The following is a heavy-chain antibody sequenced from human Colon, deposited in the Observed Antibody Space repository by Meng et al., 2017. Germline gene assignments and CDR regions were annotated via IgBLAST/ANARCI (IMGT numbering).Heavy chain of an antibody. V-gene: IGHV3-30*04. J-gene: IGHJ4*02. Sequence: VQLVGSGGGVVQPGGSLRLSCAASGFTFSTYAMHWVRQAPGKGLQWLTVISYDGSNKYYADPGKGRFTISRDNSKNTFYLQMNSLRADDTAVYYCARGGRDGHLDYWGQGTLVTVSS. D-gene: IGHD5-24*01. CDR2: ISYDGSNK. CDR3: ARGGRDGHLDY. CDR1: GFTFSTYA.